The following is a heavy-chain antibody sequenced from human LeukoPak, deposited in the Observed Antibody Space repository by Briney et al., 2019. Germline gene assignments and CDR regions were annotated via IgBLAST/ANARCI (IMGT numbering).Heavy chain of an antibody. CDR1: GFTFSSYG. D-gene: IGHD2-2*01. CDR2: ISYDGSNK. V-gene: IGHV3-30*18. CDR3: AKASVAVPYYFDF. J-gene: IGHJ4*02. Sequence: GGSLRLSCAASGFTFSSYGMHWVRQAPGEGLEWVAVISYDGSNKFYADSVKGRFTFSRDNSKNTLYLQMNSLRAEDTAVYYCAKASVAVPYYFDFWGQGALVTVSS.